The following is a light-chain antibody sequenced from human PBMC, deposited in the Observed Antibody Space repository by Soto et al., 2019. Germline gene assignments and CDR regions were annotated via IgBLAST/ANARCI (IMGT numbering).Light chain of an antibody. J-gene: IGLJ1*01. CDR2: EVS. CDR3: SSYTSSSTLL. CDR1: SSDVGGYKY. Sequence: QSVLTQPASVSGSPGQSITISCTGTSSDVGGYKYVSWYQQHPGKAPKLSIYEVSNRPSGVSNRFSGSKSGNTASLTISGLQAEDEADYYCSSYTSSSTLLFGTGTKLTVL. V-gene: IGLV2-14*01.